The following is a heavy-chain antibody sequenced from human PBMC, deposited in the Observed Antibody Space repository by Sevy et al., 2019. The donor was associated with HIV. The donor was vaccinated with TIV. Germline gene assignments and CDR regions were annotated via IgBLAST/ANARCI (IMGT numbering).Heavy chain of an antibody. V-gene: IGHV4-59*08. CDR3: AGENAWGRGYS. D-gene: IGHD1-26*01. CDR1: GGSVTRLY. J-gene: IGHJ4*02. CDR2: IYYNGHI. Sequence: SETLSLTCTVSGGSVTRLYWYWIRQPPGKGLEWIANIYYNGHINYNPSLKSRVTLSLDTSKNQFSLRLSSVTAADTAMYYCAGENAWGRGYSWGQGTLVTVSS.